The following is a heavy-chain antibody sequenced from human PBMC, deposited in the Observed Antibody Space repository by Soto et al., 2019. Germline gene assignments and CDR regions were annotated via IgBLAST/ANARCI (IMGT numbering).Heavy chain of an antibody. V-gene: IGHV3-48*03. CDR1: GLTFSIFK. CDR2: ISSSGSTI. CDR3: AREKDYVDY. Sequence: EVQLVESGGGLVQPGGSLRLSCAASGLTFSIFKMNGVGQAPGKGLEGVSYISSSGSTIYYADSVKGRFTISRDNAKNSLYLQMNSLRAEDTAVYYCAREKDYVDYWGQGTLVTVSS. J-gene: IGHJ4*02.